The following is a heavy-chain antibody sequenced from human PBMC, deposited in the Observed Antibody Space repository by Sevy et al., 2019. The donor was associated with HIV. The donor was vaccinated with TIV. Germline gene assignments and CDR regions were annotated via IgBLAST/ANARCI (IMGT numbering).Heavy chain of an antibody. J-gene: IGHJ4*02. CDR3: ARDLGTGYFDF. D-gene: IGHD1-26*01. V-gene: IGHV3-11*01. Sequence: GESLKISCAASGFTFSDYYMSWIRQAPGKGLEWISYISGSQYMIYYADSVKVRFTISRDDAKNSLYLQMNSLRPEDSAVYYCARDLGTGYFDFWGQGTLVTVSS. CDR2: ISGSQYMI. CDR1: GFTFSDYY.